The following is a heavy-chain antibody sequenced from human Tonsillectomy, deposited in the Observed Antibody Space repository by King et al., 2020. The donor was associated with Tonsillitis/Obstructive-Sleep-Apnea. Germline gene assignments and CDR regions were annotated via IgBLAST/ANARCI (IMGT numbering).Heavy chain of an antibody. CDR3: AHAFDYGDIYYFDY. D-gene: IGHD4-17*01. CDR1: GFSLSTSEVG. J-gene: IGHJ4*02. V-gene: IGHV2-5*02. Sequence: TLKESGPTLVKPTQTLTLTCTVSGFSLSTSEVGVGWIRQPPGKALEWLALIYWDDDRRYSPSLKSRLTITKDTSKNQVVLTVTNMDPVDTATYYCAHAFDYGDIYYFDYWGQGTLVTVSS. CDR2: IYWDDDR.